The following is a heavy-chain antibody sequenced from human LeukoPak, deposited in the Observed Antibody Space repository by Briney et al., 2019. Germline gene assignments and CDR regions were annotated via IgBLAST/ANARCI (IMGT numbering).Heavy chain of an antibody. CDR1: GGTFSSYA. V-gene: IGHV1-69*13. J-gene: IGHJ4*02. CDR3: ARDVRLGELSLPYYFDY. CDR2: IIPIFGTA. D-gene: IGHD3-16*02. Sequence: ASVKVSCKASGGTFSSYAISWVRQAPGQGLEWMGGIIPIFGTANYAQKFRGRVTITADESTSTAYMELSSLRSEDTAVYYCARDVRLGELSLPYYFDYWGQGTLVTVSS.